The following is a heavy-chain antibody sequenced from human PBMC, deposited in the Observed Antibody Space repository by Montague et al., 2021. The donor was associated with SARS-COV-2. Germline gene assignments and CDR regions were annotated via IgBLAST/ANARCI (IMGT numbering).Heavy chain of an antibody. CDR3: ARDPRYDSSGYYLGSAFDI. Sequence: TLSLTCTVSGGSISSGGHYWSWIRQHPGKGLEWIGYIYYSGSTYYNPSLKSRVTISVDTSKNQFSLKLSSVTAADTAVYYCARDPRYDSSGYYLGSAFDIWGQGTMVTVSS. CDR2: IYYSGST. J-gene: IGHJ3*02. V-gene: IGHV4-31*03. CDR1: GGSISSGGHY. D-gene: IGHD3-22*01.